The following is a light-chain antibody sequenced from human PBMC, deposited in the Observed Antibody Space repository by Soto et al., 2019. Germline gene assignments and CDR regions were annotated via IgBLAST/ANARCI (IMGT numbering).Light chain of an antibody. V-gene: IGLV2-8*01. CDR1: IRDVGAYIF. CDR3: VSFAGGTYV. Sequence: SVLTQPPSESGAPGQSVTISCTGTIRDVGAYIFVSWYQQHPGKAPKLMVYDVNRRPPGVPDRFFGSKSGNTASLTVSGLQAEDEADYYCVSFAGGTYVFGTGTKVTVL. J-gene: IGLJ1*01. CDR2: DVN.